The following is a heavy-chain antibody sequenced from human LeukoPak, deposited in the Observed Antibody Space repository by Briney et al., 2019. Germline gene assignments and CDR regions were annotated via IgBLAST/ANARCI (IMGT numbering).Heavy chain of an antibody. V-gene: IGHV4-39*07. CDR2: IYYSGSA. J-gene: IGHJ3*02. Sequence: SETLSLTCTVSGGSISSSSYYWGWIRQPPGKGLEWIGCIYYSGSAYYSSSLKSRVTISVDTSKNQFSLKLSSVTAADTAVYYCARDSVGGTGHNAFDIWGQGTMATVSS. CDR1: GGSISSSSYY. CDR3: ARDSVGGTGHNAFDI. D-gene: IGHD1-26*01.